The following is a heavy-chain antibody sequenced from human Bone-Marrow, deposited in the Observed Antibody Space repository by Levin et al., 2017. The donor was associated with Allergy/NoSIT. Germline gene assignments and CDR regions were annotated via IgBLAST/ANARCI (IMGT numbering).Heavy chain of an antibody. CDR1: GFTFSSYE. CDR3: AGSSSGSYYHRWFDP. Sequence: PGGSLRLSCAASGFTFSSYEMNWVRQAPGKGLEWVSYISSSGSTIYYADSVKGRFTISRDNAKNSLYLQMNSLRAEDTAVYYCAGSSSGSYYHRWFDPWGQGTLVTVSS. CDR2: ISSSGSTI. V-gene: IGHV3-48*03. D-gene: IGHD1-26*01. J-gene: IGHJ5*02.